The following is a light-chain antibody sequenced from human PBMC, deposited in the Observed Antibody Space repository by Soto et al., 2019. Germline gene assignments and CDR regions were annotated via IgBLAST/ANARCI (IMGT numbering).Light chain of an antibody. CDR3: QSYDSSLSAHVV. V-gene: IGLV1-40*01. CDR2: GNS. CDR1: SSNIGAGYD. Sequence: QPVLTQPPSVSGPPGQRVTISCTGSSSNIGAGYDVHWYQQLPGTAPKLLIYGNSNRPSGVPDRFSGSKSGTSASLAITGLQAEDEADYYCQSYDSSLSAHVVFGGGTKLTVL. J-gene: IGLJ2*01.